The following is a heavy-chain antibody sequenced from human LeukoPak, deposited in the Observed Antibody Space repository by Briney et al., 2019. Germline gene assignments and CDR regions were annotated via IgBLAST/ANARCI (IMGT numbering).Heavy chain of an antibody. CDR3: ARDLGTVTTPTYYYYYMDV. J-gene: IGHJ6*03. Sequence: PSKTLSLTCTVSGGSISSYYWSWIRQPAGKGLEWIGRIYTSGSTNYNPSLKSRVTMSVDTSKNQFSLKLSSVTAADTAVYYCARDLGTVTTPTYYYYYMDVWGKGTTVTVSS. CDR2: IYTSGST. D-gene: IGHD4-17*01. V-gene: IGHV4-4*07. CDR1: GGSISSYY.